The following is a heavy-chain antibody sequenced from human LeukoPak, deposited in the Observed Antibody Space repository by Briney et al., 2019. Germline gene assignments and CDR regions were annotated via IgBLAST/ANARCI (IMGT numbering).Heavy chain of an antibody. Sequence: GGSLRLSCAASGFTFSSYWMSWVRQAPGKGLEWVANIKQDGSEKYYVDSVKCRITISRDNGKNSLYLQMNSLRAEDTAVYYCARDEREVDSSSWYFADWFDPGGQGTLATVSA. D-gene: IGHD6-13*01. CDR1: GFTFSSYW. J-gene: IGHJ5*02. V-gene: IGHV3-7*01. CDR2: IKQDGSEK. CDR3: ARDEREVDSSSWYFADWFDP.